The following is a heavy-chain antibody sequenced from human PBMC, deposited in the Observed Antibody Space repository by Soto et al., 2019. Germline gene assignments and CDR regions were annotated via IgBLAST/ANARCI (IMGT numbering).Heavy chain of an antibody. D-gene: IGHD3-9*01. V-gene: IGHV4-34*12. CDR2: ILHGGRT. CDR3: ARDRTKFLTTYFPFDY. J-gene: IGHJ4*02. CDR1: GGSFSEYY. Sequence: QVQLQQWGAGLLKPSETLSLTCAVYGGSFSEYYWNWIRQPPGKGREWIGVILHGGRTNYNPSLKNRVTISADPYKNPISLKLTSVTAADAAVYYCARDRTKFLTTYFPFDYGGQGTQVTDSS.